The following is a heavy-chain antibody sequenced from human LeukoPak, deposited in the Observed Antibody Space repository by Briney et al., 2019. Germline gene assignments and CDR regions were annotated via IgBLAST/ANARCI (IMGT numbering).Heavy chain of an antibody. V-gene: IGHV3-23*01. D-gene: IGHD3-22*01. CDR2: VNGNGATT. J-gene: IGHJ3*02. CDR1: GFTFSNYV. CDR3: ARDAEFFLGDYYDRSGYYLIPFDI. Sequence: GGSLRLSCATSGFTFSNYVLTWVRQAPGKGLEWVSTVNGNGATTSYADSVKGRFTISRDNAKNSLYLQMNSLRAEDTAVYYCARDAEFFLGDYYDRSGYYLIPFDIWGQGTMVTVSS.